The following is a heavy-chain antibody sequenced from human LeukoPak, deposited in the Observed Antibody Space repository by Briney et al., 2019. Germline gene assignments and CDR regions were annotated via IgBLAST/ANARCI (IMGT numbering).Heavy chain of an antibody. V-gene: IGHV4-39*07. CDR2: IFYSGNT. Sequence: SETLSLTCTVSGDSISSSSSSSYWGWIRQPPGKGLEWIGSIFYSGNTYYNPSLKSRVTISVDTSKNQFSLKLSSVTAADTAVYYCARGSYYDSPPAGEFDYWGQGTLVTVSS. J-gene: IGHJ4*02. CDR3: ARGSYYDSPPAGEFDY. CDR1: GDSISSSSSSSY. D-gene: IGHD3-22*01.